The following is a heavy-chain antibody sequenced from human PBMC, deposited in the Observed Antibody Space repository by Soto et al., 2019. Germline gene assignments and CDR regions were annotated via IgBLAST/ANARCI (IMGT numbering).Heavy chain of an antibody. CDR1: GFTFSNYG. D-gene: IGHD2-2*01. J-gene: IGHJ4*02. CDR3: AKDRVPVYCNSPGCSAKHFDY. CDR2: ISYDGDNE. V-gene: IGHV3-30*18. Sequence: QVQLVESGGGVVQPGRSLRLSCAASGFTFSNYGMHWVRQAPGKGLEWVAVISYDGDNEYYADSVRGRCTISRDNSNNTLYLETSSLRYEDTAVYYCAKDRVPVYCNSPGCSAKHFDYWGQGTLVTVSS.